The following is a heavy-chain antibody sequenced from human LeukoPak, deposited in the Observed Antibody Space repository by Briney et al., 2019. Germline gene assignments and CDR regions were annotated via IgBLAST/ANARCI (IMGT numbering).Heavy chain of an antibody. J-gene: IGHJ3*02. CDR1: GFTLSNYA. V-gene: IGHV3-23*01. CDR3: TRDSSDSSGYYYVGDAFDI. CDR2: INGSGDKT. Sequence: GALRLSCAASGFTLSNYAMNWVRQAPGKGLEWVSSINGSGDKTYYADSVKGRFTISRDNSKNTLYLQMNSLRAEDTAVYYCTRDSSDSSGYYYVGDAFDIWGQGTMVTVSS. D-gene: IGHD3-22*01.